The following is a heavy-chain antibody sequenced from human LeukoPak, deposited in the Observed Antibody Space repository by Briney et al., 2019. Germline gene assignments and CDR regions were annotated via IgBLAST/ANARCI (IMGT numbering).Heavy chain of an antibody. D-gene: IGHD3-22*01. CDR3: LVVVITTLTPVPEDY. J-gene: IGHJ4*02. CDR2: IYHSGST. CDR1: GYSISSGYY. Sequence: PSETLSLXCAVSGYSISSGYYWGWIRQPPGKGLEWIGSIYHSGSTYYNPSLKSRVTISVDTSKNQFSLKLSSVTAADTAVYYCLVVVITTLTPVPEDYWGQGTLVTVSS. V-gene: IGHV4-38-2*01.